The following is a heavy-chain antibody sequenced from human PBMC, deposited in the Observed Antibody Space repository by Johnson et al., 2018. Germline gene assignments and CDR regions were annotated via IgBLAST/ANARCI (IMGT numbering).Heavy chain of an antibody. D-gene: IGHD2-8*01. CDR3: AGGINAYYYYGMDV. CDR2: ILYDGSNK. V-gene: IGHV3-30*03. Sequence: QVQLVQSGGGVVQPGRSLRLSCAASGFTFSTYAMHWVRLAPGKGLQWVAVILYDGSNKYYADSVKGRFSISRDTSKNTLFLQMNSLRAEDTALYYCAGGINAYYYYGMDVWGQGTTVTVSS. J-gene: IGHJ6*02. CDR1: GFTFSTYA.